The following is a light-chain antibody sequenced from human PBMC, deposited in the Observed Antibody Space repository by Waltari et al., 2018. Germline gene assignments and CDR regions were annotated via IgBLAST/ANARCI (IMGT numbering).Light chain of an antibody. Sequence: QSVLTQPPSASGTPGQRVTISCSGSSSNIGSNTVNWYQQLPGTAPKLLIYSNNQRPSGVPDRVSGSKSGTSASLAISGLQSEDKADYYCAAWDDSLNGPVFGGGTKLTVL. CDR2: SNN. J-gene: IGLJ2*01. CDR3: AAWDDSLNGPV. CDR1: SSNIGSNT. V-gene: IGLV1-44*01.